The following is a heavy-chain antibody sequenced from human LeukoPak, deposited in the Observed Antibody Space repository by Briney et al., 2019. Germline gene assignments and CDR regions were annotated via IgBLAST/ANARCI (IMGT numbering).Heavy chain of an antibody. Sequence: PGGSLRLSCAASGFTFSSYWMHWVRQAPGKGLVWVSRINTDGSSTSYADSVKGRFTISRDNAKNTLYLQVISLRAEDSAVYYCASTFPYCTSGTCALGGQGALVTVSS. CDR3: ASTFPYCTSGTCAL. J-gene: IGHJ4*02. D-gene: IGHD2-15*01. CDR2: INTDGSST. V-gene: IGHV3-74*01. CDR1: GFTFSSYW.